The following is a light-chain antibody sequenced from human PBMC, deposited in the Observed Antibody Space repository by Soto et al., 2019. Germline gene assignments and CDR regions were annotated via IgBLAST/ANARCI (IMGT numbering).Light chain of an antibody. CDR2: EDS. V-gene: IGLV2-11*01. CDR3: CSYTGSGTLWV. J-gene: IGLJ3*02. CDR1: SSDVDDYRY. Sequence: QSVLAQPRSVSGSPGQLLTISCTGTSSDVDDYRYVSWYQQYPGKAPKLVIYEDSKRPSGISFRFSGSTSGNTASLTISGLQPDDESHYYCCSYTGSGTLWVFGGGTKVTVL.